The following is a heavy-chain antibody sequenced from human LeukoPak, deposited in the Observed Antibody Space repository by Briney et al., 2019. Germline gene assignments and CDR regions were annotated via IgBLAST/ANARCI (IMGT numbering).Heavy chain of an antibody. CDR3: ESGPGYCSGGSCYSIGRDY. D-gene: IGHD2-15*01. J-gene: IGHJ4*02. CDR1: GYSFTSYW. V-gene: IGHV5-51*01. Sequence: RGESPKISCKGSGYSFTSYWIGWVRQMPGKGLEWMGIIYPGDSDTRYSPSFQGQVTISADKSISTAYLQWSSLKASDTAMYYCESGPGYCSGGSCYSIGRDYWGQGTLVTVSS. CDR2: IYPGDSDT.